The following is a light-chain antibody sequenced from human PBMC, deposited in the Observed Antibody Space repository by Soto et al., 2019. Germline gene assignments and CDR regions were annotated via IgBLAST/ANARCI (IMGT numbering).Light chain of an antibody. CDR2: DAS. J-gene: IGKJ4*01. V-gene: IGKV1-33*01. CDR3: EQYDTLPLT. Sequence: DIQITQSRTSLSASVGDRVTITCQASQDTGKYLNWFQQKPGKAPKLLIYDASNLETGVPARFSGSGSGTDFTFTISSLQPEDIATYYCEQYDTLPLTFGGGTKVDIK. CDR1: QDTGKY.